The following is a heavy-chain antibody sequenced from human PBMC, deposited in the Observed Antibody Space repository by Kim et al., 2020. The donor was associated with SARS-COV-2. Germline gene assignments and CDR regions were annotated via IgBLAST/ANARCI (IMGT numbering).Heavy chain of an antibody. V-gene: IGHV3-33*06. CDR3: AKDNLAYCGGDCSPAYYYGMDV. CDR2: IWYDGSNK. J-gene: IGHJ6*02. D-gene: IGHD2-21*02. Sequence: GGSLRLSCAASGFTFSSYGMHWVRQAPGKGLEWVAVIWYDGSNKYYADSVKGRFTISRDNSKNTLYLQMNSLRAEDTAVYYCAKDNLAYCGGDCSPAYYYGMDVWGQGTTVTVSS. CDR1: GFTFSSYG.